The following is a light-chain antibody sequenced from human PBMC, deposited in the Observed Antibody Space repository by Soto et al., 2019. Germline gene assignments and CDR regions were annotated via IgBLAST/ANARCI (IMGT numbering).Light chain of an antibody. Sequence: QSALTQPASVSGSPGQSIAISCTGTSSDVGGYNYVSWYQQHPGKAPKLMLYDVAIRPSGVSDRLSGSKSGNTASLTISGLQADDEADYYCTSYTTSSTYVFGTGTKVTVL. CDR3: TSYTTSSTYV. J-gene: IGLJ1*01. CDR2: DVA. CDR1: SSDVGGYNY. V-gene: IGLV2-14*01.